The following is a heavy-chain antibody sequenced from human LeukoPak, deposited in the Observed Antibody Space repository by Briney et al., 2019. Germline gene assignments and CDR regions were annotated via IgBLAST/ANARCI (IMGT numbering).Heavy chain of an antibody. CDR2: IYYSGNT. CDR1: GGSISSYY. D-gene: IGHD5-12*01. V-gene: IGHV4-59*08. Sequence: SETLSLTCTVSGGSISSYYWRWIRQPPGKGLEWIGHIYYSGNTNYNPSLKSRATISVDTSKNQFSLRLSSVTAADTAVYYCARVHRVAFPVDYYYGMDVWGQGTTVTVSS. CDR3: ARVHRVAFPVDYYYGMDV. J-gene: IGHJ6*02.